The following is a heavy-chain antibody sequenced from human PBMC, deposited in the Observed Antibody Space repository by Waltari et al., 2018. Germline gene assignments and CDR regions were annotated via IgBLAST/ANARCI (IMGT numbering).Heavy chain of an antibody. CDR1: GGSFSGYY. Sequence: QVQLQQWGAGLLKPSETLSLTCAVYGGSFSGYYWSWIRQPPGKGLEWIGEINHSGSTNYNPSLKSRVTISVDTSKNQFSLKLSSVTAADTAVYYCARVRPAVAGQNDYWGQGTLVTVSS. CDR3: ARVRPAVAGQNDY. D-gene: IGHD6-19*01. V-gene: IGHV4-34*01. J-gene: IGHJ4*02. CDR2: INHSGST.